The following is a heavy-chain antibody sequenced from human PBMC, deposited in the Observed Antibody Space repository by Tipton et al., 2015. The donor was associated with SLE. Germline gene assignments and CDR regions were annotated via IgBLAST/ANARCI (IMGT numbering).Heavy chain of an antibody. CDR1: GGSINTYF. CDR3: VRELDTFDI. CDR2: IFTSGSP. V-gene: IGHV4-4*07. J-gene: IGHJ3*02. Sequence: TLSLTCVVSGGSINTYFWSWIRQPAGKGPEWIGRIFTSGSPDYNPSLKSRVTISLDTSKNQFSLRLSSVTAADTAMYFCVRELDTFDIWGQGTMVTVSS.